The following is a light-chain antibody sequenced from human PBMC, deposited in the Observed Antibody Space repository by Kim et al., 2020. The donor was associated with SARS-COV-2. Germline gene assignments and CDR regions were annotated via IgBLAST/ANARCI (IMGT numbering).Light chain of an antibody. CDR2: NVS. CDR1: LSLVSSNGNTY. CDR3: MQDTQWPYT. Sequence: PGYISCTSSLSLVSSNGNTYMYWVQQQPGQAPRRLIDNVSNRDSRVVDRFSGSGSGTDFALKISRVEAEDVGVDYYCMQDTQWPYTFGQGTKLEI. V-gene: IGKV2-30*01. J-gene: IGKJ2*01.